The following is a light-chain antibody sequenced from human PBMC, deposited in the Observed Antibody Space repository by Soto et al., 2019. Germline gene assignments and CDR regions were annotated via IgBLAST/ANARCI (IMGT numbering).Light chain of an antibody. CDR3: QQYGSSPVT. V-gene: IGKV3-20*01. CDR1: QSVSSSY. J-gene: IGKJ3*01. CDR2: GAS. Sequence: EIVLTQSPGTLSLSPGERATLSCRASQSVSSSYLAWYQQKPGQAPRLLIYGASSRATGIPDRFSGSGSGTDFSHTISRLEPEDFAVYYCQQYGSSPVTFGPGTKVDIK.